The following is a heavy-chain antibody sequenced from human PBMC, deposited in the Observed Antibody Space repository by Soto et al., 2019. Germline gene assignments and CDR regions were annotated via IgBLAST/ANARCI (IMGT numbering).Heavy chain of an antibody. V-gene: IGHV3-21*01. CDR3: ARYDSSGYYWPYYYYGMDV. Sequence: EVQLVESGGGLVKPGGSLRLSCAASGFTFSTYRMNWVRQAPGTGLEWVSSISSSSSYIYYADSVKGRFTISRDNAKNSLYLQMNSLRAEDTAVYYCARYDSSGYYWPYYYYGMDVWGQGTTVTVSS. CDR2: ISSSSSYI. CDR1: GFTFSTYR. J-gene: IGHJ6*02. D-gene: IGHD3-22*01.